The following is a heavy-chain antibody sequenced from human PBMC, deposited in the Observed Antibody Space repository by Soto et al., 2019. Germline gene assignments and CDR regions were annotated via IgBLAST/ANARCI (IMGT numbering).Heavy chain of an antibody. CDR1: GLSVISNH. J-gene: IGHJ4*02. CDR3: ARVFMNYGRCYLDY. Sequence: PGGSLRLSCAVSGLSVISNHMSWVRQAPGKGLEWVSLLYSGDSTYYADSVKGRFTISRDNYKNTLFLQMNSLRVEDTAVYYCARVFMNYGRCYLDYWGQGTLVTVSS. V-gene: IGHV3-53*01. D-gene: IGHD3-10*01. CDR2: LYSGDST.